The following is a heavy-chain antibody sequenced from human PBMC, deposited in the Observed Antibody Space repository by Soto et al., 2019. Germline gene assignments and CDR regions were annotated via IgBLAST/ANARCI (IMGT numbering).Heavy chain of an antibody. CDR3: ARLIDYESSGYGDWFDP. J-gene: IGHJ5*02. D-gene: IGHD3-22*01. CDR1: GGSISSGGYY. CDR2: VYNSGSI. Sequence: SETLSLTCTVSGGSISSGGYYWSWIRQHPGKGLEWIGYVYNSGSIYYKPSLKSRVTISVDTSKNQFSLKLSSVTAADTAVYYCARLIDYESSGYGDWFDPWGQGTLVTVSS. V-gene: IGHV4-31*03.